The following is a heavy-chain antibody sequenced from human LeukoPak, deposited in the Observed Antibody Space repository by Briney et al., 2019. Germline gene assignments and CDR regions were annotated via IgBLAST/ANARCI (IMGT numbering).Heavy chain of an antibody. D-gene: IGHD1-1*01. CDR3: AKKAVLTTFQSSLANYYYYMDV. V-gene: IGHV3-30*02. CDR2: IRYDGSNK. Sequence: TGGSLRLSCAGSGFSFSDYGMHWVRQAPGKGLEWVTFIRYDGSNKYYAGSVKGRFTIYRDNSKNTLYLQVNSLRAEDTAVYYCAKKAVLTTFQSSLANYYYYMDVWGKGTTVTVSS. J-gene: IGHJ6*03. CDR1: GFSFSDYG.